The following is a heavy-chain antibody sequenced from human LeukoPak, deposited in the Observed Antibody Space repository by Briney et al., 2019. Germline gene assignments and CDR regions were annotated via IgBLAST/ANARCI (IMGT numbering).Heavy chain of an antibody. Sequence: GGSLRLSCAASGFTFSSYEMNWVRQAPGKGLEWVSYISSSGSTIYYADSVKGRLTISRDNSKNTLYLQMNSLRAEDTAVYYCARGSIGSSSCFDYWGQGTLVTVSS. CDR2: ISSSGSTI. CDR3: ARGSIGSSSCFDY. D-gene: IGHD6-6*01. CDR1: GFTFSSYE. J-gene: IGHJ4*02. V-gene: IGHV3-48*03.